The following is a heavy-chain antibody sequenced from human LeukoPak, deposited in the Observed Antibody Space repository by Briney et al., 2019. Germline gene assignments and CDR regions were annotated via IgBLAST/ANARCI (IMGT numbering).Heavy chain of an antibody. J-gene: IGHJ6*03. CDR2: INHSGST. Sequence: SETLSLTCAVYGGSFSGYYWSWIRQPPGKGLEWIWEINHSGSTNYNPSLKSRVTISVDTSKNQFSLKLSSVTAADTAVYYCARNKRLQRHYYMDVWGKGTTVTVSS. CDR3: ARNKRLQRHYYMDV. D-gene: IGHD4-11*01. CDR1: GGSFSGYY. V-gene: IGHV4-34*01.